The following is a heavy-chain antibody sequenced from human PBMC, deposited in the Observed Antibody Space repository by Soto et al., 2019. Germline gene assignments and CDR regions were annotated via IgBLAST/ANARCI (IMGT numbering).Heavy chain of an antibody. D-gene: IGHD2-2*01. Sequence: GGSLRLSCAASVFSVSDYGMHWVRQAPGKGLEWVAVIWSDGSKKYYGASVEGRFTISRANSKSTLYLQMSSLRVDDTAVYDWARDDLGYCRKSRCGASDFTALDLWGQGTLVTVSS. CDR2: IWSDGSKK. J-gene: IGHJ5*02. CDR3: ARDDLGYCRKSRCGASDFTALDL. V-gene: IGHV3-33*08. CDR1: VFSVSDYG.